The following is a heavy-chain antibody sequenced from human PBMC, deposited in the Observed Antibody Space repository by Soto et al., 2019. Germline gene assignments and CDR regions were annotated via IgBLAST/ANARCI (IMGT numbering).Heavy chain of an antibody. CDR3: ARDLWGYCGTDCYPLDV. CDR1: GDSISHYH. Sequence: SETLSLTCTVSGDSISHYHWNWIRQPPGKGLEWIGYIYYSGSTTYNPSLKSRVTMSVDTSKNQFSLRLKSVTAADTAVYYCARDLWGYCGTDCYPLDVWGQGTTVTVSS. J-gene: IGHJ6*02. CDR2: IYYSGST. D-gene: IGHD2-21*02. V-gene: IGHV4-59*01.